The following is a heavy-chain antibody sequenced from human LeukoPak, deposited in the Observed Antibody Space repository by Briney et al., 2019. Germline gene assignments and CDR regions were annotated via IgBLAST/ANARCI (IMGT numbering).Heavy chain of an antibody. Sequence: GGSLRLSCTASGFTFNTYSMNWVRQAPGKGLERISYISSSSSSIYYADSVKGRFTISRDNAKNTLYLQMNSLRAEDTAVYYCAKDLYDYGDYEGFDYWGQGTLVTVSS. J-gene: IGHJ4*02. CDR2: ISSSSSSI. D-gene: IGHD4-17*01. CDR3: AKDLYDYGDYEGFDY. CDR1: GFTFNTYS. V-gene: IGHV3-48*01.